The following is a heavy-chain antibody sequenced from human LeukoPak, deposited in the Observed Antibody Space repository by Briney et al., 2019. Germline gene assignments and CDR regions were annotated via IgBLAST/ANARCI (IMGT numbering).Heavy chain of an antibody. J-gene: IGHJ6*02. CDR1: GFPFSTYG. V-gene: IGHV3-48*01. CDR2: ISSGSTTM. Sequence: LTGGSLRLSCAASGFPFSTYGMNWVRQAPGKGLEWISYISSGSTTMYYTDSVKGRFTISRDNAKNSLYLQMNSLRAEDTAVYYCARVVLIRNGPPEGAAASFYYYYGMDVWGQGTTVTVSS. CDR3: ARVVLIRNGPPEGAAASFYYYYGMDV. D-gene: IGHD6-13*01.